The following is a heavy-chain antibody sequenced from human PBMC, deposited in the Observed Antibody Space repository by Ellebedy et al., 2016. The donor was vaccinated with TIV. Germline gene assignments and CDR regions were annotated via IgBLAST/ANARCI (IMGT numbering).Heavy chain of an antibody. D-gene: IGHD4-17*01. CDR2: IYQDGGVQ. Sequence: PGGSLRLSCAASGFSFRSYWMGWVRQAPGKGLEWVANIYQDGGVQYYVDSVKGRFTISSDNADNSLFLQMNRLRAEDTAVYFCARRGSYGDYAVEINSWFDTWGRGTLVAVSS. CDR1: GFSFRSYW. V-gene: IGHV3-7*01. J-gene: IGHJ5*02. CDR3: ARRGSYGDYAVEINSWFDT.